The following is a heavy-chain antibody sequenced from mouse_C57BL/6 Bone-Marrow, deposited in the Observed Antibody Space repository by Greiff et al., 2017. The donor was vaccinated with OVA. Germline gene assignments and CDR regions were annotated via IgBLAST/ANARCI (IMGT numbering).Heavy chain of an antibody. Sequence: QVQLQQPGAELVRPGTSVKLSCKASGYTFTSYWMHWVKQRPGQGLEWIGVIDPSDSYTNYNQKFKGKATLTVDTSSSTAYMQHSSLTSDDSAVYYCAREAGYYYGSDYYFDYWGQGTTLTVSS. D-gene: IGHD1-1*01. CDR1: GYTFTSYW. CDR2: IDPSDSYT. J-gene: IGHJ2*01. V-gene: IGHV1-59*01. CDR3: AREAGYYYGSDYYFDY.